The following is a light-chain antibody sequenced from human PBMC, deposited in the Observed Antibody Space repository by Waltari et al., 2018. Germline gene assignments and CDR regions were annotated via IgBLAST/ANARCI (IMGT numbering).Light chain of an antibody. CDR1: STDVGVYHY. J-gene: IGLJ2*01. CDR3: SSYAGSDNLV. CDR2: EVS. V-gene: IGLV2-8*01. Sequence: QSALTQPPSASGSPGQSVTISCTGTSTDVGVYHYVPWYQQHPGKAPKLMIYEVSKRPSGVPDRFSGSKSGNTASLTVSGLQAEDEADYYCSSYAGSDNLVFGGGTKLTVL.